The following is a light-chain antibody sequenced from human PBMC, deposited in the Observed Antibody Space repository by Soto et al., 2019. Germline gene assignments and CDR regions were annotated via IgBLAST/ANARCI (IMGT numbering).Light chain of an antibody. CDR3: SSYTSSSTLYV. J-gene: IGLJ1*01. CDR1: SSDVGGYNY. V-gene: IGLV2-14*01. CDR2: DVS. Sequence: QSPLTQPASVSGSPGQSITISCTGTSSDVGGYNYVSWYQQHPGKAPKLMIYDVSNRPSGVSNRFSGSKSGNTASLTISGLQAEDEADYYCSSYTSSSTLYVFGTGTKLTVL.